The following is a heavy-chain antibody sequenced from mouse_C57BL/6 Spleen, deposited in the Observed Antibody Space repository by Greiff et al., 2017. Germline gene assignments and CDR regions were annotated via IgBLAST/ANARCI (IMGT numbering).Heavy chain of an antibody. V-gene: IGHV1-53*01. CDR3: ARYSFITTVVATGNWYFDV. D-gene: IGHD1-1*01. CDR1: GYTFTSYW. Sequence: QVQLQQPGTELVKPGASVKLSCKASGYTFTSYWMHWVKQRPGQGLEWIGNINPSNGGTNYNEKFKSKATLTVDKSSSTAYMQLSSLTSEDSAVYDCARYSFITTVVATGNWYFDVWGTGTTVTVSS. J-gene: IGHJ1*03. CDR2: INPSNGGT.